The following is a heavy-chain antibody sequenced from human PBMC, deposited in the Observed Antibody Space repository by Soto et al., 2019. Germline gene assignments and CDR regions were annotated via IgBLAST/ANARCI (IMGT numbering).Heavy chain of an antibody. V-gene: IGHV1-2*02. J-gene: IGHJ4*02. CDR1: GYTFNGYY. Sequence: GXSVKVCGKASGYTFNGYYMNWVRQAPVQGLEWMGWINPNSGGTNYAQKFQGRVTMTRDTSISTAYMELSRLRSDDTAVYYCARGRIYYDSSGNFDYWGQGTLVTVSS. CDR3: ARGRIYYDSSGNFDY. CDR2: INPNSGGT. D-gene: IGHD3-22*01.